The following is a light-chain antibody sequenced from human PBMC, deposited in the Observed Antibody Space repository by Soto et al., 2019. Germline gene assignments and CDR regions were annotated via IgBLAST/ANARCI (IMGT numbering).Light chain of an antibody. CDR1: GSNIGAGYD. V-gene: IGLV1-40*01. CDR3: QSYDSSLIRF. CDR2: GAN. Sequence: QDVLTQAPSVSGPQGQRITISCTGRGSNIGAGYDVHWYRQLPGTAPKLLLYGANNRSSGVFDRFSGSKFGTSASLAITGLQSEDEADYYCQSYDSSLIRFFGTGTKVTVL. J-gene: IGLJ1*01.